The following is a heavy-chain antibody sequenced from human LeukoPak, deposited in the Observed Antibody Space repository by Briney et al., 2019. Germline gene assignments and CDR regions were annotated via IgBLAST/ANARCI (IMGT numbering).Heavy chain of an antibody. J-gene: IGHJ3*02. CDR2: IYYSGST. Sequence: SETLSLTCTVSGGSISSYYWSWIRQPPGKGLEWIGYIYYSGSTNYNPSLKSRVTISVDTPKNQFSLKLSSVTAADTAVYYCARGPITMVRGVIPNAFDIWGQGTMVTVSS. D-gene: IGHD3-10*01. CDR1: GGSISSYY. CDR3: ARGPITMVRGVIPNAFDI. V-gene: IGHV4-59*01.